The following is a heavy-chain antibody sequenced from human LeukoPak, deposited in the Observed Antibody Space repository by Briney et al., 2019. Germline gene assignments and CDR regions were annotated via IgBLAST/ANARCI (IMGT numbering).Heavy chain of an antibody. V-gene: IGHV3-11*04. CDR2: ISSSGNTT. CDR3: ARDGGSSWYFDY. Sequence: PGGSLRLSCAASGFTFSDYYMSWIRQAPGKGLEWVSYISSSGNTTYHADSVKGRFTISRDNAKNSLYLQMSRLRAEDTAVYYCARDGGSSWYFDYWGQGTLVTVSS. J-gene: IGHJ4*02. CDR1: GFTFSDYY. D-gene: IGHD6-13*01.